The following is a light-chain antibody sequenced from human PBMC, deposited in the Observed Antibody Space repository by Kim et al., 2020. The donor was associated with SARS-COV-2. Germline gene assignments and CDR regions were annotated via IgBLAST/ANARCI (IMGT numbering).Light chain of an antibody. CDR3: QQYDNWSPLT. Sequence: IVMTQSPATLSVSPGERVTLSCRASQSVSSNLAWYQQKPGQPPRLLMYDASTRVTGIPARFSGSGSGTEFTLTISSLQSEDFAVYYCQQYDNWSPLTFGGGTKVDIK. V-gene: IGKV3-15*01. J-gene: IGKJ4*01. CDR1: QSVSSN. CDR2: DAS.